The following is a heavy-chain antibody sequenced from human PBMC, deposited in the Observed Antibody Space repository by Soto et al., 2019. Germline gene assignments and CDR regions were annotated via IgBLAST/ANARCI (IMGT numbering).Heavy chain of an antibody. CDR3: ARSVRTRMNY. Sequence: QVQLQQWGAGLLKPSETLSLTCAVYGGSFSGYYWSWIRQPPGKGLEWIGEINHSGSTNYNPSLKXXVXIXEDTSKNQFSLKLSSVTAADTAVYYCARSVRTRMNYWGQGTLVTVSS. V-gene: IGHV4-34*01. CDR1: GGSFSGYY. CDR2: INHSGST. J-gene: IGHJ4*02. D-gene: IGHD1-1*01.